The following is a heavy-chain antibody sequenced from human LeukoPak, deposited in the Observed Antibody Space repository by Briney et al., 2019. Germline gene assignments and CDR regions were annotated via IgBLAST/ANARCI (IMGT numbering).Heavy chain of an antibody. CDR2: IWYDGSNK. CDR1: GFTFSSYG. V-gene: IGHV3-33*01. CDR3: ARGGPLIDC. J-gene: IGHJ4*02. Sequence: SGGSLRLSCAASGFTFSSYGMHWVRQAPGKGLEWVAVIWYDGSNKYYADSVKGRFTISRDNSKNTLSLQMNSLRAEDTAVYFCARGGPLIDCWGQGTLVTVSS.